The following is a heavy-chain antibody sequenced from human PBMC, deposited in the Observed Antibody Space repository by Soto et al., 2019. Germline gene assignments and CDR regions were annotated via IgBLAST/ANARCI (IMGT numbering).Heavy chain of an antibody. D-gene: IGHD5-12*01. CDR2: INHSGST. Sequence: SETLSLTCAVYGGSFSGYYWSWIRQPPGKGLEWIGEINHSGSTNYNPSLKSRVTISVDTSKNQFSLKLSSVTAADTAVYYCARFFGGGYDRVWFDPWGQGTLVTVS. CDR3: ARFFGGGYDRVWFDP. J-gene: IGHJ5*02. CDR1: GGSFSGYY. V-gene: IGHV4-34*01.